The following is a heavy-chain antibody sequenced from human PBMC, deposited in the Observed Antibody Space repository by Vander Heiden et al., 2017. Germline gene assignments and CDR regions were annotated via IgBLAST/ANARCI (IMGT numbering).Heavy chain of an antibody. D-gene: IGHD3-22*01. CDR1: GGTFNSYS. CDR3: TRWYYYDSSGYSYFDY. Sequence: QVQLVQSGAEVKKPGSSVKVSCKPSGGTFNSYSITWVRQAPGQGLEWMGGIIPILGTANYAQEFQGRVALTADESTSTVYMELSSLRSEDTAVYYCTRWYYYDSSGYSYFDYWGQGTLVTVSS. CDR2: IIPILGTA. J-gene: IGHJ4*02. V-gene: IGHV1-69*01.